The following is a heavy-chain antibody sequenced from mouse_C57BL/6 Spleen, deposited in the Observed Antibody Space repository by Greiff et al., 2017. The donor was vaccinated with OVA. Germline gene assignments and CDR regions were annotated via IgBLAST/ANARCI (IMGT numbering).Heavy chain of an antibody. D-gene: IGHD2-3*01. CDR1: GYTFTSYW. J-gene: IGHJ2*01. V-gene: IGHV1-69*01. CDR2: IDPSDSYT. Sequence: QVQLKQPGAELVMPGASVKLSCKASGYTFTSYWMHWVKQRPGQGLEWIGEIDPSDSYTNYNQKFKGKSTLTVDKSSSTAYMQLSSLTSEDSAVYYCARPIYDGPPYYFDYWGQGTTLTVSS. CDR3: ARPIYDGPPYYFDY.